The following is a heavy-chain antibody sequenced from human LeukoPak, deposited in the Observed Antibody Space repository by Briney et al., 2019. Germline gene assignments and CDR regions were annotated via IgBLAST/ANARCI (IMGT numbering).Heavy chain of an antibody. V-gene: IGHV3-23*01. CDR3: ATLSPSITMIVVVTRGY. Sequence: GGSLRLSRAASGFTFSSYAMSWVRQAPGKGREWVSAISGSGGSTYYADSVKGRLTISRDNSKNTLYLQMNSLRAEDTAVYYCATLSPSITMIVVVTRGYWGQGTLVTVSS. CDR1: GFTFSSYA. D-gene: IGHD3-22*01. CDR2: ISGSGGST. J-gene: IGHJ4*02.